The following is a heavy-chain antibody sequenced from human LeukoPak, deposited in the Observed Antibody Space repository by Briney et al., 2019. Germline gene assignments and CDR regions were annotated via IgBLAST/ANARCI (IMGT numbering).Heavy chain of an antibody. CDR1: GFTFSSYG. V-gene: IGHV3-33*01. D-gene: IGHD1-26*01. Sequence: PARSLCLSCAASGFTFSSYGMHWVRQAPGKGLEWVAVIWYDGSNKFYADSVKGRFTISRDNSKNTLYLQMNSLRAEDTAVYYCARETTTLDYWGQGTLVTASS. CDR3: ARETTTLDY. J-gene: IGHJ4*02. CDR2: IWYDGSNK.